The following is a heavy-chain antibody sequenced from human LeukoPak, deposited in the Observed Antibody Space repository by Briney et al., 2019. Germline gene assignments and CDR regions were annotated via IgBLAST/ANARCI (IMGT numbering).Heavy chain of an antibody. D-gene: IGHD3-22*01. CDR1: GGSISSGGYY. Sequence: PSQTLSLTCTVSGGSISSGGYYWSWIRQSPGKGLEWIGHTYYSGNTNYNPSLKSRVTISIDTSKNQFSLKLSSVTAADTAVYYCTRGRAYYDSTGYYYWGRGILVTVSS. CDR2: TYYSGNT. V-gene: IGHV4-61*08. J-gene: IGHJ4*02. CDR3: TRGRAYYDSTGYYY.